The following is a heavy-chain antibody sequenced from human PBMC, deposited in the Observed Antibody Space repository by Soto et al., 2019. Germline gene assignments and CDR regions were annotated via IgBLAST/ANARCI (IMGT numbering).Heavy chain of an antibody. D-gene: IGHD7-27*01. J-gene: IGHJ4*02. CDR2: INSDGSST. CDR3: AREEGSGETNDY. Sequence: EVQLVESGGGLVQPGGSLRLSCAASGFTFSSYWMHWVRRAPGKGLVWVSRINSDGSSTSYADSVKGRFTISRDNAKNTLYLQMNSLRAEDTAVYYCAREEGSGETNDYWGQGTLVTVSS. V-gene: IGHV3-74*01. CDR1: GFTFSSYW.